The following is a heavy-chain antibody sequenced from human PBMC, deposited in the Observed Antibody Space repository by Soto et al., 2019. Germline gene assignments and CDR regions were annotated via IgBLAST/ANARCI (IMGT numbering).Heavy chain of an antibody. CDR1: GFTFSRFG. CDR3: AKASNSWYGPLDY. V-gene: IGHV3-30*18. D-gene: IGHD6-19*01. Sequence: GGSLRLSCAASGFTFSRFGMHWVRQAPGKGLEWVAVTSYDGSNRYYIDSVKGRFTISRDNSKNMLYLQLNSPRAEDTAVYYCAKASNSWYGPLDYWGQGTLVTVSS. J-gene: IGHJ4*02. CDR2: TSYDGSNR.